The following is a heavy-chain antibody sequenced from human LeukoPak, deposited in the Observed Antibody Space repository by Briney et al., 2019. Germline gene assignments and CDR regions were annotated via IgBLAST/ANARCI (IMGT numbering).Heavy chain of an antibody. J-gene: IGHJ6*03. Sequence: ASVKVSCKASGYTFTRYYMHWVRQAPGQGLEWMGIINPSGGSTSYAQKFQGRVTMTRDTSTSTVYMELSSLRSEDTAVYYCAREAYYYDSSGYPIEYYYYYYMDVWGKGTTVTISS. CDR3: AREAYYYDSSGYPIEYYYYYYMDV. D-gene: IGHD3-22*01. CDR2: INPSGGST. V-gene: IGHV1-46*01. CDR1: GYTFTRYY.